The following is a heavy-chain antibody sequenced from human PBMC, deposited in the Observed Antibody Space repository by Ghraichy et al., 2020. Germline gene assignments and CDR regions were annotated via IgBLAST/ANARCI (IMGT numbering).Heavy chain of an antibody. CDR2: IYYSGST. CDR3: ARGAGGEDYDYVWGSYRPIDFDY. CDR1: GGSISSGGYS. V-gene: IGHV4-30-4*07. J-gene: IGHJ4*02. D-gene: IGHD3-16*02. Sequence: SETLSLTCAVSGGSISSGGYSWSWIRQPPGKGLEWIGYIYYSGSTYYNPSLKSRVTISVDTSKNQFSLKLSSVTAADTAVYYCARGAGGEDYDYVWGSYRPIDFDYWGQGTLVTVSS.